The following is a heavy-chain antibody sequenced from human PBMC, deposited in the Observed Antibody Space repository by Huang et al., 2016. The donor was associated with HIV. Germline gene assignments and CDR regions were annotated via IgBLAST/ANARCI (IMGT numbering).Heavy chain of an antibody. V-gene: IGHV5-51*01. D-gene: IGHD4-4*01. Sequence: EVQLVQSGAEVKKSGESLKISCYGSGYKFTSYWVGWVRQTPGKGLEWRGIIYPGESETRYRPSFQGQVTISADKSISTAYLQWSSLKASDTAMYYCARQRAYGSTYADYWGQGTLVTVSS. CDR2: IYPGESET. CDR1: GYKFTSYW. CDR3: ARQRAYGSTYADY. J-gene: IGHJ4*02.